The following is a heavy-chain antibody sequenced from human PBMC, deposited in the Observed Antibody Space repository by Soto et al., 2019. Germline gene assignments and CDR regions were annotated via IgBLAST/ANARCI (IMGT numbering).Heavy chain of an antibody. CDR1: GGSISSYY. CDR2: IYTSGST. CDR3: ASDFGGSGSLSSPTPLGMDY. D-gene: IGHD5-12*01. V-gene: IGHV4-4*07. J-gene: IGHJ4*02. Sequence: PSETLSLTCTVSGGSISSYYWSWIRQPAGKGLEWIGRIYTSGSTNYNPSLKSRVTMSVDTSKNQFSLKLSPVTAADTAVYYCASDFGGSGSLSSPTPLGMDYWGQGTLVTVSS.